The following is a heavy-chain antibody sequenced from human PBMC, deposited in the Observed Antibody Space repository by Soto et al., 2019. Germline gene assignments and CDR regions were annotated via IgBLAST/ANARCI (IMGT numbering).Heavy chain of an antibody. CDR1: GFTFGSYA. CDR3: ARESSSGWEQKSDY. D-gene: IGHD6-19*01. Sequence: GGSLRLSCAASGFTFGSYAIHWVRQAPGKGLEWVAVISYDGSNQYYADAVKGRFTISRDNSKNTLYLQMNSLRAEDTATYYCARESSSGWEQKSDYWGQGTLVTVSS. CDR2: ISYDGSNQ. J-gene: IGHJ4*02. V-gene: IGHV3-30-3*01.